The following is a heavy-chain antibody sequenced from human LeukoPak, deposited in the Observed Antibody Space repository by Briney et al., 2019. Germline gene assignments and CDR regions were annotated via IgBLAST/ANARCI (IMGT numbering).Heavy chain of an antibody. CDR2: IYSGGST. CDR3: AKSYQSGNDAFDI. CDR1: GFTVSSNY. D-gene: IGHD3-16*02. J-gene: IGHJ3*02. Sequence: PGGSLRLSCAASGFTVSSNYMSWVRQAPGKGLEWVSVIYSGGSTYYADSVKGRFTISRDNSKNTLYLQMNSLRAEDTAVYYCAKSYQSGNDAFDIWGQGTMVTVSS. V-gene: IGHV3-66*01.